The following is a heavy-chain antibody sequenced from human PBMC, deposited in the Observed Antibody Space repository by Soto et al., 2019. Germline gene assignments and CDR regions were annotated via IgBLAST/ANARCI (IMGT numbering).Heavy chain of an antibody. J-gene: IGHJ5*02. D-gene: IGHD6-6*01. V-gene: IGHV3-66*01. CDR2: IYSGGST. Sequence: GGSLRLSCVVSGFTVSSNYMSCVRQAPGKGLEWVSVIYSGGSTYYADSVKGRFTISRDNSKNTLYLQMNSLRAEDTAVYYCARSIAARLNWFDPWGQGTLVTVSS. CDR1: GFTVSSNY. CDR3: ARSIAARLNWFDP.